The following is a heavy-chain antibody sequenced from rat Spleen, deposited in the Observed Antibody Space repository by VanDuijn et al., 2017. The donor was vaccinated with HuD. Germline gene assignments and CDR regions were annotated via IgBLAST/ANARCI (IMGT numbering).Heavy chain of an antibody. D-gene: IGHD1-4*01. CDR1: GFTFSSFP. J-gene: IGHJ2*01. Sequence: EVQLVESGGGLVQPGRSLKLSCVASGFTFSSFPMAWVRQAPTKGLEWVATISTSGGSTYYRDSVKGRFTISRDKAKSTLYLQMDSLRSEDTATYYCARKVPTYPGIYYFDYWGQGVMVTVSS. CDR3: ARKVPTYPGIYYFDY. V-gene: IGHV5-46*01. CDR2: ISTSGGST.